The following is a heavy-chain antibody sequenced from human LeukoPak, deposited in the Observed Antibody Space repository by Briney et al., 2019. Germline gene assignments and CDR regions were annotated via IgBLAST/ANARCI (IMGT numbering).Heavy chain of an antibody. D-gene: IGHD6-13*01. CDR1: GYTFTSYA. CDR3: AREWGSSSFGLDYYYYYGMDV. J-gene: IGHJ6*04. V-gene: IGHV1-3*01. CDR2: INAGKGNT. Sequence: GASVKVSCKASGYTFTSYAMHWVRQAPGQRLEWMGWINAGKGNTKYSQKFQGRVTITRDTSASTAYMELSSLRSEDTAVYYCAREWGSSSFGLDYYYYYGMDVWGKGTTVTVSS.